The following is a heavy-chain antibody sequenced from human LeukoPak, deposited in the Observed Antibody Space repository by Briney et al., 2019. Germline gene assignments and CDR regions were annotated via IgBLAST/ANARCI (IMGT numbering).Heavy chain of an antibody. CDR1: GVSISSYY. Sequence: SETLSLTCTVSGVSISSYYWSWIRQPPGKGLEWIGYSYYSGSTDYNPSLKSRVTISVDTSKNQFSLKLSSVTAADTAVYYCAGTLGATNYFDYWGQGTLVTVSS. J-gene: IGHJ4*02. D-gene: IGHD1-26*01. CDR3: AGTLGATNYFDY. CDR2: SYYSGST. V-gene: IGHV4-59*08.